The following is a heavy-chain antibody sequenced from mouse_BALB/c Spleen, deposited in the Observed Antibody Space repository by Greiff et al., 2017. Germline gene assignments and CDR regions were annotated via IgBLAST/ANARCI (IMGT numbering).Heavy chain of an antibody. CDR3: ARPGNYDYDDWYFDV. V-gene: IGHV5-6-5*01. D-gene: IGHD2-4*01. CDR2: ISSGGST. J-gene: IGHJ1*01. Sequence: EVMLVESGGGLVKPGGSLKLSCAASGFTFSSYAMSWVRQTPEKRLEWVASISSGGSTYYPDSVKGRFTISRDNARNILYLQMSSLRSEDTAMYYCARPGNYDYDDWYFDVWGAGTTVTVSS. CDR1: GFTFSSYA.